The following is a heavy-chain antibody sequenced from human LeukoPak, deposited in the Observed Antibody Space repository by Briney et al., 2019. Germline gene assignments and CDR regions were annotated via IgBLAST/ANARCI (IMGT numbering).Heavy chain of an antibody. CDR2: IRYDGSNK. Sequence: GGSLRLSCSASGFTFSSYGMHWVRQAPGKGLEGVAFIRYDGSNKYYADSVKGRFTISRDNSKNTLYLQMNSLRAEDNAVYYCAKDRGYYCGSGSYSDYWGQGTLVTVSS. D-gene: IGHD3-10*01. CDR3: AKDRGYYCGSGSYSDY. CDR1: GFTFSSYG. V-gene: IGHV3-30*02. J-gene: IGHJ4*02.